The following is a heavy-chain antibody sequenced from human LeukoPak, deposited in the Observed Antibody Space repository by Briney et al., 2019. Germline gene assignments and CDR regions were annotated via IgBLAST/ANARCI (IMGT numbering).Heavy chain of an antibody. V-gene: IGHV1-46*01. CDR2: I. CDR3: AREAITIFGVVRTQTTYGPHRFDP. Sequence: ASVKVSCKVSGYTLTELSMHWVRQAPGQGLEWMGINYAQKFRGRVTMTRDMSTSTVYMELSSLRSEDTAVYYCAREAITIFGVVRTQTTYGPHRFDPWGQGTLVTVSS. CDR1: GYTLTELS. J-gene: IGHJ5*02. D-gene: IGHD3-3*01.